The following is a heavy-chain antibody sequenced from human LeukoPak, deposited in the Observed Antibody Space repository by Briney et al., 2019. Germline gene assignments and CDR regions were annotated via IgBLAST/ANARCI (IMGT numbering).Heavy chain of an antibody. Sequence: PSETLSLTCTVSGGSISSYYWSWIGQPPGKGLEWIGYIYYSGSTNYNPSLKSRVTISVDTSKNQFSLKLSSVTAADTAVYYCARAPRPYYYDSSGYYLDYWGQGTLVTVSS. D-gene: IGHD3-22*01. CDR2: IYYSGST. CDR3: ARAPRPYYYDSSGYYLDY. J-gene: IGHJ4*02. CDR1: GGSISSYY. V-gene: IGHV4-59*01.